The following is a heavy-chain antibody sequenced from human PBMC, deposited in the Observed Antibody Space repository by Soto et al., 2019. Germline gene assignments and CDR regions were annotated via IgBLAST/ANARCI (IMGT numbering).Heavy chain of an antibody. CDR1: GGSINSSKY. D-gene: IGHD3-3*01. Sequence: QMVLQESGPGLVKPSENLSLSCSVSGGSINSSKYWAWVRQSPGRGLEWIGTISSGGSTYYNPSLQSRVTIPVDASNNHFALSLIPATAADTSTYFCARHRVEGIIWYYTLDYWGPGTLGTVSS. J-gene: IGHJ4*02. V-gene: IGHV4-39*02. CDR2: ISSGGST. CDR3: ARHRVEGIIWYYTLDY.